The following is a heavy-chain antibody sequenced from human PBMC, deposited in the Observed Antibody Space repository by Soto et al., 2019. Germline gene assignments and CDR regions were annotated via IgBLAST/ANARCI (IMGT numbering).Heavy chain of an antibody. D-gene: IGHD3-16*01. CDR1: VGTFSSYS. J-gene: IGHJ4*02. CDR2: FIPFANIP. Sequence: QVQLVQSGAEMKKPGSSVTVSCKASVGTFSSYSITWVRQGPGQGLEWMGRFIPFANIPNYAQKFQGRITITADKATHTAYLELTGLRPEDTAVYFCAREGPLTRFDKWGQGTLVTVSS. V-gene: IGHV1-69*04. CDR3: AREGPLTRFDK.